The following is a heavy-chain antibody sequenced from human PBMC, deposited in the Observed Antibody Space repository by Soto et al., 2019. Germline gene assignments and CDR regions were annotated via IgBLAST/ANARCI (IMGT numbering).Heavy chain of an antibody. V-gene: IGHV4-59*01. CDR3: ARDLGYCSGGSCHHDAFDI. CDR1: GGSISSYY. J-gene: IGHJ3*02. Sequence: SETLSLTCTVSGGSISSYYWSWIRQPPGKGLEWIGYIYYSGSTNYNPSLKSRVTISVDTSKNQFSLKLSSVTAADTAVYYCARDLGYCSGGSCHHDAFDIWGLGTMVTVSS. D-gene: IGHD2-15*01. CDR2: IYYSGST.